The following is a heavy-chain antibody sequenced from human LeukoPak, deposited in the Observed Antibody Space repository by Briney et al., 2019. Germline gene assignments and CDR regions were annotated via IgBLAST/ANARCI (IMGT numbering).Heavy chain of an antibody. Sequence: GGSLRLSCAASGFTFSSYGMHWVRQAPGKGLEWVAFIRYDGSNKYYADSVKGRFTISRDNSKNTLYLQMNSLRAEDTAVYYCAILTPASYYFDYWGQGTLVTVSS. D-gene: IGHD3-10*01. CDR2: IRYDGSNK. J-gene: IGHJ4*02. V-gene: IGHV3-30*02. CDR3: AILTPASYYFDY. CDR1: GFTFSSYG.